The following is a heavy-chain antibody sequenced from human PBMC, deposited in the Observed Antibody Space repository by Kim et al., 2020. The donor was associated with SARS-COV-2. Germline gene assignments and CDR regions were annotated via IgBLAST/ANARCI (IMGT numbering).Heavy chain of an antibody. D-gene: IGHD6-19*01. Sequence: YADCVKCRVTISRDNSKNTLYLQMSSLRAEDTAVYYCARGAGASLNWFDPWGQGTLVTVSS. V-gene: IGHV3-33*01. J-gene: IGHJ5*02. CDR3: ARGAGASLNWFDP.